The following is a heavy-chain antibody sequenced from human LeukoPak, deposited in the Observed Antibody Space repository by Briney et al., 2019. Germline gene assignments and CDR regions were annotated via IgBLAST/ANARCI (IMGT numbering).Heavy chain of an antibody. CDR2: IYYSGST. D-gene: IGHD1-26*01. Sequence: PSETLSLTCTVSGGSISSSSYYWGWIRRPPGKGLEWIGSIYYSGSTYYNPSLKSRVTISVDTSKNQFSLKLSSVTAADTAVYYCARYYRPINWFDPWGQGTLVTVSS. CDR1: GGSISSSSYY. J-gene: IGHJ5*02. CDR3: ARYYRPINWFDP. V-gene: IGHV4-39*01.